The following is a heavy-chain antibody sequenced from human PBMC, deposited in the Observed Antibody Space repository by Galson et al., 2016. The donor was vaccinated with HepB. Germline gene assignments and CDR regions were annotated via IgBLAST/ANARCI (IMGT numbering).Heavy chain of an antibody. CDR1: RFNFSSFA. J-gene: IGHJ4*02. CDR3: ARPIHSILSVTGQGDGDY. Sequence: SLRLSCAASRFNFSSFAMHWVRQAPGKGLEWVAEISYTGSKEKYADSVKGRFTIFRDNSKNTLYLQMTSLRADDTAVYYCARPIHSILSVTGQGDGDYWGQGTLVTVSS. CDR2: ISYTGSKE. V-gene: IGHV3-30-3*01. D-gene: IGHD6-19*01.